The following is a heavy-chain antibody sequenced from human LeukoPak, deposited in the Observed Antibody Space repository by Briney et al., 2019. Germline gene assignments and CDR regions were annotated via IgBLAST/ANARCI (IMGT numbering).Heavy chain of an antibody. CDR3: ARLYWNLHYFDY. V-gene: IGHV4-4*09. D-gene: IGHD1-1*01. CDR1: GGSISSYY. CDR2: IHTSGST. J-gene: IGHJ4*02. Sequence: SETLSLTCTVSGGSISSYYWSWIRQPPGKRLQRIGYIHTSGSTNYNPSLKSRGTISLDTSKKQFSLKLSSVTAADTAVYYCARLYWNLHYFDYWGQGALVTVPS.